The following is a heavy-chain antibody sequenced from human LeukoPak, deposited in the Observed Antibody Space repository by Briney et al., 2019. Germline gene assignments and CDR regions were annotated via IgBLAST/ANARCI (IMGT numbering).Heavy chain of an antibody. CDR2: IYHSGST. CDR1: GGSVSSSNW. J-gene: IGHJ4*02. D-gene: IGHD2-2*01. Sequence: SGTLSLTCAVSGGSVSSSNWWSWVRQPPGKGLEWIGEIYHSGSTNYNPSLKSRVTISVDKSKNQFSLKLSSVTAADTAVYYCARVGGDEYCSSTSCYAGVFDYWGQGTLVTVSS. V-gene: IGHV4-4*02. CDR3: ARVGGDEYCSSTSCYAGVFDY.